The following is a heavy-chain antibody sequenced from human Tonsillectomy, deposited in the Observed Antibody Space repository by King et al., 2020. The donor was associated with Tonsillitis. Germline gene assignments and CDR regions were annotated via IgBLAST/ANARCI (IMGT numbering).Heavy chain of an antibody. J-gene: IGHJ6*03. CDR1: GGSISSAGYY. CDR2: ISYSGNT. CDR3: ASTTPPYYYYYMDV. V-gene: IGHV4-31*03. Sequence: QLQESGPGLVKPSQTLSLTCTVSGGSISSAGYYWSWIRQHPGKGLEGIGYISYSGNTFYNPSLKSRLTISLDTSKNQFSLKVTSVNAADTAVYYCASTTPPYYYYYMDVWGKGTTVTVSS. D-gene: IGHD1-1*01.